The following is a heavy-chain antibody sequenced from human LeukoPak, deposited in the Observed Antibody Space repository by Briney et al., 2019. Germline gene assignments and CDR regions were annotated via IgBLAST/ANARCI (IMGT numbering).Heavy chain of an antibody. D-gene: IGHD3-9*01. CDR1: GYTFTSYY. V-gene: IGHV1-46*01. CDR3: APILRYFDWLFPGGY. J-gene: IGHJ4*02. Sequence: VASVKVSCKASGYTFTSYYMHWVRQAPGQGLEWMGIINPSGGSTSYAQKFQGRVTMTEDTSTDTAYMELSSLRSEDTAVYYCAPILRYFDWLFPGGYWGQGTLVTVSS. CDR2: INPSGGST.